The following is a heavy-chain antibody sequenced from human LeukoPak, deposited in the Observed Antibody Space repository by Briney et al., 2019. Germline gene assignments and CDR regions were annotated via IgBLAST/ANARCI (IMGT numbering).Heavy chain of an antibody. V-gene: IGHV4-59*08. CDR1: GGSISSYY. D-gene: IGHD4-23*01. Sequence: PSETLSLTCTVSGGSISSYYWSWIRQPPGKGLEWVGYIYYSGSTNYNPSLKSRVTISVDTSKDQFFLKLSSVTAADTAVYYCARHSVALDDFEIWGQGTMVTVSS. CDR3: ARHSVALDDFEI. J-gene: IGHJ3*02. CDR2: IYYSGST.